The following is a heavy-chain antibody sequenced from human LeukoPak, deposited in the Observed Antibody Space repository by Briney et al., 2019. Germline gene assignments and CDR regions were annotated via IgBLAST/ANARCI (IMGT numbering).Heavy chain of an antibody. CDR3: AKDSRINYYDSSGYYSDY. Sequence: GGSLRLSCAASGFTVSSNYMSWVRQAPGKGLEWVSAISGSGGSTYYADSVKGRFTISRDNSKNTLYLQMNSLRAEDTAVYYCAKDSRINYYDSSGYYSDYWGQGTLVTVSS. CDR1: GFTVSSNY. V-gene: IGHV3-23*01. CDR2: ISGSGGST. D-gene: IGHD3-22*01. J-gene: IGHJ4*02.